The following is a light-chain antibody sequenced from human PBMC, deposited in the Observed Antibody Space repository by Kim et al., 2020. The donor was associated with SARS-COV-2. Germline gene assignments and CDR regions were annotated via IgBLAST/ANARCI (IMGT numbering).Light chain of an antibody. J-gene: IGLJ2*01. CDR2: RDS. CDR1: NIGRKN. Sequence: SYELTQPLSVSVALGQTARITCGGNNIGRKNVHWYQQKPGQAPVLGIYRDSNRPSGIPERFSGSNSGNTATLTIGRAQAGDEADYYCQVWDSSVVFGGGT. CDR3: QVWDSSVV. V-gene: IGLV3-9*01.